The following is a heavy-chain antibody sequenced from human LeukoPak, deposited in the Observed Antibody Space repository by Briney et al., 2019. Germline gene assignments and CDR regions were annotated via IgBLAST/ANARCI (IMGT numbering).Heavy chain of an antibody. CDR1: GYNFTIYW. V-gene: IGHV5-51*01. CDR2: IYPGDSET. J-gene: IGHJ5*02. D-gene: IGHD6-13*01. Sequence: GESLKISCTGSGYNFTIYWIAWVRQMPGKGLEWLGIIYPGDSETTYSSSFQGQVAISADKSISTAYLQWNSLKASDTAMYFCARQVTAGGHSWFDPWGQGTLVTVSS. CDR3: ARQVTAGGHSWFDP.